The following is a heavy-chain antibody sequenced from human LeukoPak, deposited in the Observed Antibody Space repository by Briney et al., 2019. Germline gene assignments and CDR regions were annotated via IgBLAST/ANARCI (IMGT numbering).Heavy chain of an antibody. Sequence: GESLKISCKGSGNSFTNYWIGWVRQMPGKGLEWMGIIYPGDSDTRYSPSFQGQVTMSVDKSISTAYLQWSGLKASDTAMYYCARRYSGSDFYFDYWGQGTLVTVSS. D-gene: IGHD5-12*01. CDR1: GNSFTNYW. J-gene: IGHJ4*02. CDR2: IYPGDSDT. V-gene: IGHV5-51*01. CDR3: ARRYSGSDFYFDY.